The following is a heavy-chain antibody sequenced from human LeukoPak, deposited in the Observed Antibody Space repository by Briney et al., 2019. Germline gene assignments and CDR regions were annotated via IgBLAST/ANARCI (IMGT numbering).Heavy chain of an antibody. CDR2: IYHSGST. Sequence: PSETLSLTCAVSGGSISSSNWWSWVRQPPGKGLEWIGEIYHSGSTYYNPSLKSRVTISVDTSKNQFSLKLSSVTAADTAVYYCARDQVGATPYWGQGTLVTVSS. D-gene: IGHD1-26*01. CDR3: ARDQVGATPY. V-gene: IGHV4-4*02. CDR1: GGSISSSNW. J-gene: IGHJ4*02.